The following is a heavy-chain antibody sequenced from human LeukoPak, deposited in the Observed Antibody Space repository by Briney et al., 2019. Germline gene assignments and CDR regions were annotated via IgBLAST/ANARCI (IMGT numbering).Heavy chain of an antibody. Sequence: SETLSLTCTVSGGSISSSSYYWGWIRQPPGKGLEWIGSIYYSGSTYYNPSLKSRVTISVDTSRNQFSLKLSSVTAADTAVYYCARLRALFGELSSIDYWGQGTLVTVSS. CDR2: IYYSGST. D-gene: IGHD3-10*01. V-gene: IGHV4-39*01. J-gene: IGHJ4*02. CDR1: GGSISSSSYY. CDR3: ARLRALFGELSSIDY.